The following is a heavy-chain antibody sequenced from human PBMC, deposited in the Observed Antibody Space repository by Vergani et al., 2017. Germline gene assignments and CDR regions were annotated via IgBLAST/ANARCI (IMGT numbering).Heavy chain of an antibody. CDR2: INPNSGGT. D-gene: IGHD2-2*01. V-gene: IGHV1-2*02. J-gene: IGHJ4*02. CDR1: GYTFTDYF. CDR3: ARVVTSSNRYYFVY. Sequence: QVQLVQSGAEVKKPGASVKVSCKASGYTFTDYFMHWVRQAPGQGLEWMGWINPNSGGTNYAQKFQGRVTMTRDTSISTAYMELSNLRSDDTAVYYCARVVTSSNRYYFVYWVQGALVTDSS.